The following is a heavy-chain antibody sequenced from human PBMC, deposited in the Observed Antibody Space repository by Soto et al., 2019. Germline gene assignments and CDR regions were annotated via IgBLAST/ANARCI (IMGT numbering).Heavy chain of an antibody. CDR1: GFTFSSYW. J-gene: IGHJ4*02. CDR3: ARVDGARGGTLDY. Sequence: GGSLRLSCAASGFTFSSYWMSWVRQAPGKGLQWVANIKQDGSEKYYVDSVKGRFTISRDNALYLQMNSLRAEDTALYYCARVDGARGGTLDYWGQGT. D-gene: IGHD2-15*01. V-gene: IGHV3-7*01. CDR2: IKQDGSEK.